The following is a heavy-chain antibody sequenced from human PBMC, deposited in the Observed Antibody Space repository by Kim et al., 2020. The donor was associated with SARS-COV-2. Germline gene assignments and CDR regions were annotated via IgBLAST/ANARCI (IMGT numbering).Heavy chain of an antibody. V-gene: IGHV3-21*01. Sequence: GGSLRLSCAASGFTFSSYSMNWVRQAPGKGLEWVSSISSSSSYIYYADSVKGRFTISRDNAKNSLYLQMNSLRAEDTAVYYCFSPLYYYDRSGEPRDYYYYGMDVWGQGTTVTVSS. D-gene: IGHD3-22*01. CDR2: ISSSSSYI. CDR3: FSPLYYYDRSGEPRDYYYYGMDV. J-gene: IGHJ6*02. CDR1: GFTFSSYS.